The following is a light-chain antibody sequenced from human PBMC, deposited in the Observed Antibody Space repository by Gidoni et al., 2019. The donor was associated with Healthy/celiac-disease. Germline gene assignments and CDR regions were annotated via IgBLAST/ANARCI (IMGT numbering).Light chain of an antibody. CDR3: QVWDSSSDPYV. Sequence: SYVLTQPPSVSVAPGQTARITCGGNNIGSKSVHWYQQKPGQAPVLVVYDDSARPSGIPERFSGSNSGNTATLTISRVEAGDEADYYCQVWDSSSDPYVFGTGTKVTVL. CDR1: NIGSKS. J-gene: IGLJ1*01. CDR2: DDS. V-gene: IGLV3-21*02.